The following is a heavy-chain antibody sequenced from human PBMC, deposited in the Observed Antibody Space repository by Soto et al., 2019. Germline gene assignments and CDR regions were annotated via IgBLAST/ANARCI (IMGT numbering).Heavy chain of an antibody. D-gene: IGHD3-3*01. CDR3: ARGMTIFGVVTPT. Sequence: PGGSLRLSCAASGFTFSSYEMNWVRQAPGKGLEWVSYISSSGSTIYYADSVKGRSTISRDNAKNSLYLQMNSLRAEDTAVYYCARGMTIFGVVTPTWGQGTLVTVSS. V-gene: IGHV3-48*03. J-gene: IGHJ4*02. CDR2: ISSSGSTI. CDR1: GFTFSSYE.